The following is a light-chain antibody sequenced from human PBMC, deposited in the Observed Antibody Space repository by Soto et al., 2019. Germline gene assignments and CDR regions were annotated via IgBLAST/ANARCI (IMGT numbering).Light chain of an antibody. J-gene: IGKJ3*01. CDR1: QAISSA. CDR2: DAS. CDR3: QQFNNWPVT. Sequence: ANQLTQSPSSLSASVGDRVTITCRASQAISSALAWYQQKPGKPPKPLIYDASTLQSGVPSRFGGTASGTDFTLTINSLQPEDFATYYCQQFNNWPVTFGPGTKVDIK. V-gene: IGKV1D-13*01.